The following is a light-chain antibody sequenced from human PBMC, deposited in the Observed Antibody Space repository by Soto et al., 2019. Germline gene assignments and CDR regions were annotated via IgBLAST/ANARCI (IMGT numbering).Light chain of an antibody. CDR2: GAS. CDR1: QSIRSPF. J-gene: IGKJ1*01. Sequence: EIVLTQSPATLSLSPGERATLSCRASQSIRSPFLAWYQQKPGQAPRLFIHGASSRATGIPDRFSGSGSGTDFPLTISRLEPEEFAVYYCGSDEWTFGHGTKVE. CDR3: GSDEWT. V-gene: IGKV3-20*01.